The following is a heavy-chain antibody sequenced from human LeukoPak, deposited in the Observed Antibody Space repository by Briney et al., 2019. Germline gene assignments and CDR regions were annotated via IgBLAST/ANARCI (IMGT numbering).Heavy chain of an antibody. CDR1: GFYFSAYL. CDR3: ARDLKGFNL. Sequence: GGSLRLSCVASGFYFSAYLMSWVRQAPGKGLEWVGNIKQDGSQEFYLDSVKGRFTISRDNGNSSLYLHMSRLRVEDTAVYYCARDLKGFNLWGQGALVTVSS. J-gene: IGHJ5*02. V-gene: IGHV3-7*04. CDR2: IKQDGSQE.